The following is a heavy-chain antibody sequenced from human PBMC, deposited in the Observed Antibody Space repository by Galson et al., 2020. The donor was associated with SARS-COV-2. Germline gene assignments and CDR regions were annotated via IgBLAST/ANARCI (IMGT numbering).Heavy chain of an antibody. D-gene: IGHD3-9*01. Sequence: SGPTLVKPTQTLTLTCTFSGFSLSTSGMCVSWIRQPPGKALEWLALLDWDDDKYYSTSLKTRLTISKDTSKNQVVLTMTNMDPVDTATYYCVRTHYDILTGYYHPFDYWGQGTLVTVSS. CDR1: GFSLSTSGMC. CDR3: VRTHYDILTGYYHPFDY. CDR2: LDWDDDK. J-gene: IGHJ4*02. V-gene: IGHV2-70*01.